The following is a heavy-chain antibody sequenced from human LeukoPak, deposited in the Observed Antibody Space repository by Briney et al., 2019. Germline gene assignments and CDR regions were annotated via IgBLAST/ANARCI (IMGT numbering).Heavy chain of an antibody. D-gene: IGHD3-10*01. V-gene: IGHV3-23*01. Sequence: GGSLRLSCAASGFTFRSYAMTWVRQAPGKGLEWVSAISGSGGSTHYADSVKGRFTISRDNSKNTLYLQMNSLRAEDTAVYYCAKDPMVRGATYDYWGQGTLVTVSS. CDR1: GFTFRSYA. CDR3: AKDPMVRGATYDY. J-gene: IGHJ4*02. CDR2: ISGSGGST.